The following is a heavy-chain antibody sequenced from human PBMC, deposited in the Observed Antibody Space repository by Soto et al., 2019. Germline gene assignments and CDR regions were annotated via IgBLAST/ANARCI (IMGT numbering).Heavy chain of an antibody. CDR3: ARDRDWAFDY. J-gene: IGHJ4*02. V-gene: IGHV3-48*04. Sequence: GGSLRLSCVASGFSFSSYSVVWVRQAPGKGLEWVSYIFASSTTIYYADSVKGRFTASRDNAQNSLFLLMNSLRAEDTAVYYCARDRDWAFDYWGRGTLVTVSS. CDR1: GFSFSSYS. CDR2: IFASSTTI. D-gene: IGHD3-9*01.